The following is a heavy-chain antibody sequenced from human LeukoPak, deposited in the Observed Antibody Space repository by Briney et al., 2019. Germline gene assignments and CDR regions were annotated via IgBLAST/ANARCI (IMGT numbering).Heavy chain of an antibody. D-gene: IGHD2-15*01. Sequence: PSETLSLTCAVSGGSISSSNWWSWVRQPPGKGLEWIGKIYHSGNTNYNPSLKSRVTISVDKSKNQFSLRLSSVTAADTAVYYCAREGAGGGFDIWGQGTMVTVSS. CDR1: GGSISSSNW. CDR3: AREGAGGGFDI. J-gene: IGHJ3*02. V-gene: IGHV4-4*02. CDR2: IYHSGNT.